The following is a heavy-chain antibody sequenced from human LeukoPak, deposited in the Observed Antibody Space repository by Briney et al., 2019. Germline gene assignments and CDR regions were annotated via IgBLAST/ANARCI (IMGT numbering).Heavy chain of an antibody. CDR3: ARARSYGSPLDY. CDR2: ISYDGSKK. D-gene: IGHD6-13*01. V-gene: IGHV3-30-3*01. Sequence: PGGSLRLSCAASGFTFSSYAMHWVRQAPGKGLEWVAVISYDGSKKQYADSVKGRFTISRDNSKNTLYLQMDSLRTEDTALYYCARARSYGSPLDYWGQGTLLTVSS. CDR1: GFTFSSYA. J-gene: IGHJ4*02.